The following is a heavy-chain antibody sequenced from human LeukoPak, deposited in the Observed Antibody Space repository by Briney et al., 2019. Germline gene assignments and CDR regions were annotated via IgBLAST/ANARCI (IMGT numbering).Heavy chain of an antibody. J-gene: IGHJ6*03. Sequence: SETLSLTXTVSGGSISSYYWSWIRQPAGKGLEWIGRIYTSGSTGSNPSLKRRVTMSVDTSKNQFSLKLTSVTVADTAVYYCARAYKWTNSYYYYMDVWGKGTTVTVSS. CDR3: ARAYKWTNSYYYYMDV. V-gene: IGHV4-4*07. D-gene: IGHD1/OR15-1a*01. CDR2: IYTSGST. CDR1: GGSISSYY.